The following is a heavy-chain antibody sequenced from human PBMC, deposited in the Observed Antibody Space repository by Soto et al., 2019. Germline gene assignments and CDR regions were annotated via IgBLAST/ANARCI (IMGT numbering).Heavy chain of an antibody. CDR3: ARGSSIAGLYYGMDV. V-gene: IGHV4-31*03. CDR1: GGSISSGGYY. D-gene: IGHD6-6*01. J-gene: IGHJ6*02. Sequence: QVQLQESGPGLVKPSQTLSLTCTVSGGSISSGGYYWTWIRQHPGKGLEWIGYNYYSGITYYNPSLKGRVTLSXDXSEXQFSPKLSSVTAADTAVYYCARGSSIAGLYYGMDVWGQGTTVTVSS. CDR2: NYYSGIT.